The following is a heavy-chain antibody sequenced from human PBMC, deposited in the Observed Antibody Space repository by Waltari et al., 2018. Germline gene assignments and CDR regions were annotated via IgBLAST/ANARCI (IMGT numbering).Heavy chain of an antibody. J-gene: IGHJ3*02. D-gene: IGHD5-18*01. V-gene: IGHV4-59*11. CDR3: ARDLDTAIPNAFDI. Sequence: QVQLQESGPGLVKPSETLSLTCTVSGGSISSHYWSWIRQPPGKGLEWIGYIYYSGSTNSNPSLKSRVTISVDTSKNQFSLKLSSVTAADTAVYYCARDLDTAIPNAFDIWGQGTMVTVSS. CDR2: IYYSGST. CDR1: GGSISSHY.